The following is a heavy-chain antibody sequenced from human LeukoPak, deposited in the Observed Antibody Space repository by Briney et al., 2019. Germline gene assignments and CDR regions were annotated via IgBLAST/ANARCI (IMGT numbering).Heavy chain of an antibody. CDR3: ARALNDKYSSSFNYPYYYYYYMDV. Sequence: KASETLSLTCSVSGVSLSTYSWTWVRQPPGKGLEWIGYASDSGTTNYNPSLKSRVTISVDTSKSQFSLKLSSVTAADTAVYYCARALNDKYSSSFNYPYYYYYYMDVWGKGTTVTVSS. D-gene: IGHD6-6*01. V-gene: IGHV4-59*12. CDR1: GVSLSTYS. CDR2: ASDSGTT. J-gene: IGHJ6*03.